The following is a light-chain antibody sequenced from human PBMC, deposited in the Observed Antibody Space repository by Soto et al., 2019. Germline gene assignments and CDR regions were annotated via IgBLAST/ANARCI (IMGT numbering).Light chain of an antibody. CDR1: VSDVGGYNY. J-gene: IGLJ2*01. CDR3: SSYGGSNNLV. CDR2: EVS. Sequence: QSALTQPASVSGSPGQSITISCTGTVSDVGGYNYVSWYQQLPGKAPKLMIYEVSNRPSGVPDRFSGSKSGNTASLTVSGLQAEDEADYYCSSYGGSNNLVFGGGTKLTVL. V-gene: IGLV2-8*01.